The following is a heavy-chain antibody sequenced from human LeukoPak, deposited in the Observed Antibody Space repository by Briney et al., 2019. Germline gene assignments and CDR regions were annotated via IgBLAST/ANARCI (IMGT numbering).Heavy chain of an antibody. Sequence: SETLSLTCAVYGGSFSGYYWSWIRQPPGKGLEWIGEINHSGSTNYNPSLKSRVTISVDTSKNQFSLKLSSVTAADTAVYYCARQQEMATLDYWGQGTLVTVSS. CDR1: GGSFSGYY. D-gene: IGHD5-12*01. J-gene: IGHJ4*02. CDR3: ARQQEMATLDY. CDR2: INHSGST. V-gene: IGHV4-34*01.